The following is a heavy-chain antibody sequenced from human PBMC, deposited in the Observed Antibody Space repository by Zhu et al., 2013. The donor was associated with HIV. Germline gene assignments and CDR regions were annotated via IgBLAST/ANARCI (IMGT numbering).Heavy chain of an antibody. D-gene: IGHD3-22*01. CDR2: IIPIFGTA. CDR1: GGTFSSYA. V-gene: IGHV1-69*06. Sequence: QVQLVQSGAEVKKPGSSVKVSCKASGGTFSSYAISWVRQAPGQGLEWMGGIIPIFGTANYAQKFQGRVTITADKSTSTAYMELSSLRSEDTAVYYCASLGDYYDSSGYYLPFDYWGQGTLVTVSS. J-gene: IGHJ4*02. CDR3: ASLGDYYDSSGYYLPFDY.